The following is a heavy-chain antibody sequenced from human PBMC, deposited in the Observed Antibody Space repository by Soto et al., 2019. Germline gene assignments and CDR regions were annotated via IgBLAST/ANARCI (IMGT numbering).Heavy chain of an antibody. Sequence: PGGSLRLSCAASGFTFNGAWMYWVRQAPGKGLEWVGRVKSKVDGGSIDYAAPVRGRFTISRDDSRNTVDLQMNNLSAEDSAMYYCSADLPDWGAYAFDYWGQGTLVTVSS. CDR3: SADLPDWGAYAFDY. D-gene: IGHD3-16*01. V-gene: IGHV3-15*07. CDR2: VKSKVDGGSI. J-gene: IGHJ4*02. CDR1: GFTFNGAW.